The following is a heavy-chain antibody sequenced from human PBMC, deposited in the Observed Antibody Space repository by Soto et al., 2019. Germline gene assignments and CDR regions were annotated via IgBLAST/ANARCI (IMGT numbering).Heavy chain of an antibody. CDR3: ARAPPRPVRYCSFDY. Sequence: TYSSYITSCVRQSQKQGLEWMGGIIPIFGTANYAQKFQGRVTITADESTSTAYMELSSLRSEDTAVFYFARAPPRPVRYCSFDYWGQGTLVTV. J-gene: IGHJ4*02. D-gene: IGHD2-21*02. CDR1: TYSSYI. CDR2: IIPIFGTA. V-gene: IGHV1-69*01.